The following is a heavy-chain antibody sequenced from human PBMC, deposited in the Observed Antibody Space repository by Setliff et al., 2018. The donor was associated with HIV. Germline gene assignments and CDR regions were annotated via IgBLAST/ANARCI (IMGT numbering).Heavy chain of an antibody. CDR1: GFTFSSYA. V-gene: IGHV3-23*01. J-gene: IGHJ6*03. CDR2: ISGSSAGI. CDR3: AKGGRFFTNHYYYMDV. D-gene: IGHD3-3*01. Sequence: PGGSLRLSCAASGFTFSSYALSWVRQAPGKGLEWVSAISGSSAGIYYADSVKGRFTISRDNSKNTLYLQMNSLRGEDTAVYYCAKGGRFFTNHYYYMDVWGKGTTVTV.